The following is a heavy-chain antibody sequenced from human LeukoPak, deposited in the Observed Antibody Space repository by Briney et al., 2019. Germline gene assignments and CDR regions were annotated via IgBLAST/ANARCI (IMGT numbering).Heavy chain of an antibody. CDR1: GFTFSSYS. CDR3: ARDYDSSGYYDY. CDR2: ISSSSSYI. Sequence: KSGGSLRLSCAASGFTFSSYSMNWVRQAPGKGLEWVSSISSSSSYIYYADSVKGRFTISRDNAKNSLYLQMNSLRAEDTAVYYCARDYDSSGYYDYWGQRTLVTVSS. V-gene: IGHV3-21*01. J-gene: IGHJ4*02. D-gene: IGHD3-22*01.